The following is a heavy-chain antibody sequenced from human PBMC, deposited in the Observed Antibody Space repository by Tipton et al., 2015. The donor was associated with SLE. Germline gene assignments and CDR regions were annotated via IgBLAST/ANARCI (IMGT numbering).Heavy chain of an antibody. CDR1: GGSISSYY. V-gene: IGHV4-59*01. J-gene: IGHJ3*02. Sequence: TLSLTCTVSGGSISSYYWSWIRQPPGKGLAWIGYIYYSGSTNYNPSLKSRVTISVDTSKNQFSLKLSSVTAADTAVYYCARDYYMRAFDIWGQGTMVTVSS. D-gene: IGHD1-26*01. CDR2: IYYSGST. CDR3: ARDYYMRAFDI.